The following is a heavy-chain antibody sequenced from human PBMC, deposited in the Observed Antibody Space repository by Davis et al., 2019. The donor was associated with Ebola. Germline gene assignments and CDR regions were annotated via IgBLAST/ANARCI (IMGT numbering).Heavy chain of an antibody. Sequence: PGGSLRLSCAASGFTFSSYAMHWVRQAPGKGLEWVAVISYDGSNKYYADSVKGRFTISRDNSKNTLYLQMNSLKTEDTAVYYCTRDRPEMATTNSPARGDWFDPWGQGTLVTVSS. CDR2: ISYDGSNK. D-gene: IGHD5-24*01. J-gene: IGHJ5*02. CDR3: TRDRPEMATTNSPARGDWFDP. CDR1: GFTFSSYA. V-gene: IGHV3-30-3*01.